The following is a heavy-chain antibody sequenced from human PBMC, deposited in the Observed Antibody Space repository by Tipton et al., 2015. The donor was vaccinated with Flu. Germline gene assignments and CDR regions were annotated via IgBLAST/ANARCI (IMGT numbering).Heavy chain of an antibody. V-gene: IGHV3-7*01. CDR1: GFTFSSYW. Sequence: SLRLSCAASGFTFSSYWMRWVRQAAGKGPEWVATIKPDGTEEYYVDSVKGRFTISRDNAKNSLYLQMNSLRGDDSAVYYCARAVGGSGSYWGQGTLVTVSS. CDR2: IKPDGTEE. CDR3: ARAVGGSGSY. D-gene: IGHD3-10*01. J-gene: IGHJ4*02.